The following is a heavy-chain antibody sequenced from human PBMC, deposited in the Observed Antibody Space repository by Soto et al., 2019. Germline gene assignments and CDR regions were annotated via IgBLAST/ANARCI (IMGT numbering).Heavy chain of an antibody. CDR3: TTERWFYSSSWYAFDI. Sequence: GGSLRLSCAASGFTFSNAWMSWVRQAPGKGLEWVGRIKSKTDGGTTDYAAPLKRRFTISRDDSKNTLYLQMNNLKTEDTAVYYCTTERWFYSSSWYAFDICGQGTMVTVSS. CDR2: IKSKTDGGTT. CDR1: GFTFSNAW. V-gene: IGHV3-15*01. J-gene: IGHJ3*02. D-gene: IGHD6-13*01.